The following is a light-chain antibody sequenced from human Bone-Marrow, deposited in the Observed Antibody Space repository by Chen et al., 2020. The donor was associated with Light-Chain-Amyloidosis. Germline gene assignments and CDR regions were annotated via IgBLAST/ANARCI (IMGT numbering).Light chain of an antibody. CDR1: NIGSTS. J-gene: IGLJ3*02. V-gene: IGLV3-21*02. Sequence: SYLLTQPSSVSAAPGPTATIACGGNNIGSTSVHWFQQTPGQAPLLVVYDDSDRPSGIPERLSGSNSGNTATLTISRVEAGDEADYYCQVWDRSSDRPVFGGGTKLTVL. CDR2: DDS. CDR3: QVWDRSSDRPV.